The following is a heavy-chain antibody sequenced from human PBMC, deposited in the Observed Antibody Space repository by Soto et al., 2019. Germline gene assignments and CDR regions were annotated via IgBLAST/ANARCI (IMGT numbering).Heavy chain of an antibody. J-gene: IGHJ6*02. Sequence: GGSLRLSCAASGFTFSNAWMSWVRQAPGKGLEWVGRIKSKTDGGTTDYAAPVKGRFTISRDDSKNTLYLQMNSLKTEDTAVYYCTTDLNNYYYYGMDVWGQGTTVTVSS. V-gene: IGHV3-15*01. CDR1: GFTFSNAW. CDR3: TTDLNNYYYYGMDV. CDR2: IKSKTDGGTT.